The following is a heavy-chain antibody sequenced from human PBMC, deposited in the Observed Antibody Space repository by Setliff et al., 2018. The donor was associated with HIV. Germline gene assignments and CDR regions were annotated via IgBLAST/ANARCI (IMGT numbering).Heavy chain of an antibody. J-gene: IGHJ4*02. CDR1: GFTVSGHY. D-gene: IGHD6-13*01. CDR2: IYNGAAT. V-gene: IGHV3-53*05. CDR3: ASLITAAGTLDS. Sequence: GGSLRLSCEASGFTVSGHYMSWVRQAPGKGLEWISVIYNGAATYYAASVKGRFTISRDNSKNTVYLQMHSLRPNDTAVYYCASLITAAGTLDSWGQGTLVTVSS.